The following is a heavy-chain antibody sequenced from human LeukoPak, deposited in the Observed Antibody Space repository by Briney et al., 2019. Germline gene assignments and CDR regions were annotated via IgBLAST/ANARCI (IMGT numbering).Heavy chain of an antibody. J-gene: IGHJ3*02. D-gene: IGHD3-9*01. Sequence: QPGRSLRLSCVVSGFTFDDYTMHWVRQAPGKGLEWVSGISWNSGSITYADSVKGRFTISRDNAKNSLYLQMNSLRAEDTAVYYCARVSRYFDWSDAFDIWGQGTMVTVSS. CDR2: ISWNSGSI. V-gene: IGHV3-9*01. CDR3: ARVSRYFDWSDAFDI. CDR1: GFTFDDYT.